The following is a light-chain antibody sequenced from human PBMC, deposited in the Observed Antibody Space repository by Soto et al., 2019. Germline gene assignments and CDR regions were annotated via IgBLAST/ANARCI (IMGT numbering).Light chain of an antibody. J-gene: IGLJ2*01. V-gene: IGLV2-8*01. CDR3: SSYAGSNNPL. CDR1: SSDVGGYNY. Sequence: QSALTQPPSASGSPGQSVTNSCTGTSSDVGGYNYVSWYQQHPGKAPKLMIYEVSKRPSGVPDRFSGSKSGNTASLTVSGLQAEDEADYYCSSYAGSNNPLFGGGTKLTVL. CDR2: EVS.